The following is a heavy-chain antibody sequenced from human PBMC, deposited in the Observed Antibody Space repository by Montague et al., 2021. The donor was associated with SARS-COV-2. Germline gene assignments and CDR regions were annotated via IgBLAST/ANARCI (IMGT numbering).Heavy chain of an antibody. V-gene: IGHV3-48*03. CDR1: GFTFSSYE. D-gene: IGHD3-3*01. CDR3: ARDRAHFTIFGVVISNFDY. Sequence: SLRLSFAASGFTFSSYEMNWVRQAPGKGLEWVSYISSSGSTIYCADSVKGRFTISRDNAKNSLYLQMNSLRAEDTAVYYCARDRAHFTIFGVVISNFDYWGQGTLVTVSS. J-gene: IGHJ4*02. CDR2: ISSSGSTI.